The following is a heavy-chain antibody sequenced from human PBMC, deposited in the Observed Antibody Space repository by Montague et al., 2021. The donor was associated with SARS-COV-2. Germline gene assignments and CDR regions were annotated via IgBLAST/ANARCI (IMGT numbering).Heavy chain of an antibody. J-gene: IGHJ6*02. CDR2: RWYDGSNK. D-gene: IGHD3-22*01. Sequence: SLRLSCAASGFTFSSYGMHWVRQAPGKGLEWVAVRWYDGSNKYYADSXXGRFTISRDNSKNTLYLQMSSLRAEDTAVYYCARDGHYYDSSGYYYAPYYYYGMDVWGQGTTVTVSS. CDR1: GFTFSSYG. V-gene: IGHV3-33*01. CDR3: ARDGHYYDSSGYYYAPYYYYGMDV.